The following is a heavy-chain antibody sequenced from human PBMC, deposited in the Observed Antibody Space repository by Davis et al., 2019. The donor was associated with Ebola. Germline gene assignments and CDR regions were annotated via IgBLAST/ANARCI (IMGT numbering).Heavy chain of an antibody. CDR1: GFLFSSYA. D-gene: IGHD3-10*01. CDR2: ISASGGAT. J-gene: IGHJ4*01. CDR3: AKDLTSYYGSGDFFDY. V-gene: IGHV3-23*01. Sequence: GESLKISCAASGFLFSSYAMGWVRQAPGRGLEWVSSISASGGATFYADSVKGRIVMSRDNSNDTLYLRMNNLRAEDTAIYYCAKDLTSYYGSGDFFDYWGQASWSPSPQ.